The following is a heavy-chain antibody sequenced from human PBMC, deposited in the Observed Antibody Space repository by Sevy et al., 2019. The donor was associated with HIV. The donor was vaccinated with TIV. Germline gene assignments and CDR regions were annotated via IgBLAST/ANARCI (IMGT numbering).Heavy chain of an antibody. V-gene: IGHV3-30*04. CDR1: GFTFSSYA. CDR3: TRDPTRITIFGVVPAISYYYYGMDV. Sequence: GGSLRLSCAASGFTFSSYAMHWVLQAPGKGLEWVAVISYDGSNKYYADSVKGRFTISRDNSKNTLYLQMNSLRAEDTAVYYCTRDPTRITIFGVVPAISYYYYGMDVWGQGTTVTVSS. J-gene: IGHJ6*02. D-gene: IGHD3-3*01. CDR2: ISYDGSNK.